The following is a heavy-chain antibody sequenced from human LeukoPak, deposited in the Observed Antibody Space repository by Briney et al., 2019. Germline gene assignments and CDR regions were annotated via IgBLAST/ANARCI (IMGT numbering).Heavy chain of an antibody. Sequence: GGSLRLSCTASGFTFGEYVMSWVRQAPGKGLEWVGFIRSKAYGGTTKNAASVEGRFTISRDDSRSIAYLQMNSLKTEDTAVYYCTRRYNYDSSGYYYVRDAFDIWGQGTMVTVSS. CDR1: GFTFGEYV. CDR3: TRRYNYDSSGYYYVRDAFDI. J-gene: IGHJ3*02. D-gene: IGHD3-22*01. V-gene: IGHV3-49*04. CDR2: IRSKAYGGTT.